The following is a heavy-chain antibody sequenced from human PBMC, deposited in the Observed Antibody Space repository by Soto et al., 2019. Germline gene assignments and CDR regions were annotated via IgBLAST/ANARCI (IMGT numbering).Heavy chain of an antibody. CDR3: PRGHRGPNDAFDI. CDR2: IDPSDSYT. V-gene: IGHV5-10-1*01. J-gene: IGHJ3*02. Sequence: GESLKISCKGSGYSFTSYRISWVRQMPGKGLEWMWRIDPSDSYTNYSPSFQGHVTISADKSISTAYLQWSSLKASDTAMYYCPRGHRGPNDAFDIWGQGTMLTGSS. CDR1: GYSFTSYR.